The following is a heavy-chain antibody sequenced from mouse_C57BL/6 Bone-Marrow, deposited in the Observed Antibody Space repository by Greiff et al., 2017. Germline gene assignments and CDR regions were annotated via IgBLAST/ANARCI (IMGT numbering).Heavy chain of an antibody. CDR3: ARRTVRYFDV. CDR2: IYPRDGSN. J-gene: IGHJ1*03. CDR1: GYTFTSYD. Sequence: QVQLQQSGPELVKPGASVKLSCKASGYTFTSYDINWVKQRPGQGLEWIGWIYPRDGSNKYNEKFKGKATLTVDTSSSTAYMELHSLTSEDSAVYFCARRTVRYFDVWGTGTTVTVSS. D-gene: IGHD1-1*01. V-gene: IGHV1-85*01.